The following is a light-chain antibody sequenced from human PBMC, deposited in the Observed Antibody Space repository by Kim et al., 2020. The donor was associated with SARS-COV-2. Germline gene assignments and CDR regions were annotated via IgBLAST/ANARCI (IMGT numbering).Light chain of an antibody. J-gene: IGLJ2*01. V-gene: IGLV3-19*01. CDR1: SLRSYY. CDR2: GKN. Sequence: SSELTQDPAVSVALGQTVRITCQGDSLRSYYASWYQQKPGQAPVLVIYGKNNRPSGIPDRFSGSSSGNTASLTITGAQAEDEADYYCNSRDSSVNFVVFG. CDR3: NSRDSSVNFVV.